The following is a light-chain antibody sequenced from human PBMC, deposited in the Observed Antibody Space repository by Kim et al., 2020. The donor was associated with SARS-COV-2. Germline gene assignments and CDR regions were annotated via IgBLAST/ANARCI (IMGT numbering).Light chain of an antibody. J-gene: IGLJ3*02. Sequence: QSALTQPRSVSGSPGQSVTISCTGTSSDVGGYHYVSWYQQHPGKAPKLMIYDVTKRPSGVPDRFSGSKSGNTASLTISGLQAEDEADYYCCSRAGSYTLRLFGGGTKVTVL. CDR2: DVT. CDR1: SSDVGGYHY. V-gene: IGLV2-11*01. CDR3: CSRAGSYTLRL.